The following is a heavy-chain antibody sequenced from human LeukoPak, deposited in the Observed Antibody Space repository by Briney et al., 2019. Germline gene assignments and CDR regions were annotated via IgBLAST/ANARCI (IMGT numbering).Heavy chain of an antibody. D-gene: IGHD3-3*01. CDR2: IYHSGST. CDR3: ARDLYYDFWSGAYYFDY. CDR1: GGSISSSNW. J-gene: IGHJ4*02. Sequence: SETLSLTCAVSGGSISSSNWWSWVRQPPGKGLEWIGEIYHSGSTNYNPSLKSRVTISVDKSENQFSLKLSSVTAADTAVYYCARDLYYDFWSGAYYFDYWGQGTLVTVSS. V-gene: IGHV4-4*02.